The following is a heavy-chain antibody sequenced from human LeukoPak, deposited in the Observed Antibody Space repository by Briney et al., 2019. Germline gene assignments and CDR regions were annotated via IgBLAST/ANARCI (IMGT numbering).Heavy chain of an antibody. D-gene: IGHD4-23*01. Sequence: GGSLRLSCAASGFTFSSHWMSWVRQAPGKGLEWVANIKEDGSEKYYVDSVKGRFTISRDNAKKSLYLQMDSLRAEDTAVYYCARDLMTSILSGFGNWGQGTLVTVSS. V-gene: IGHV3-7*01. CDR2: IKEDGSEK. CDR1: GFTFSSHW. J-gene: IGHJ4*02. CDR3: ARDLMTSILSGFGN.